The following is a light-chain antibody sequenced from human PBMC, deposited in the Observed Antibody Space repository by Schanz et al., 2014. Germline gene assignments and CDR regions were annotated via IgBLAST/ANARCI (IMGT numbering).Light chain of an antibody. J-gene: IGKJ4*01. Sequence: DIQMTQSPSSLSASVGDRVTITCRASQTINRYLNWYQQKPGKAPKLLIYAASSLQSGVPSRFSGSGSETDFTLTISSLQPDDFATYYCQQYDSFPFTFGGGTKVEIK. V-gene: IGKV1-39*01. CDR3: QQYDSFPFT. CDR2: AAS. CDR1: QTINRY.